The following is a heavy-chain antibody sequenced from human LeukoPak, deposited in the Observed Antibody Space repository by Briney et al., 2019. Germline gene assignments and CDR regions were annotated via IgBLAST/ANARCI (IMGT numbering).Heavy chain of an antibody. V-gene: IGHV1-46*01. CDR2: INPSGGST. CDR1: GYTFTSYY. D-gene: IGHD2-21*02. CDR3: ARDKLVTAVPENWFDP. Sequence: ASVKVSCKASGYTFTSYYMHWVRQAPGQGLEWMGIINPSGGSTSYAQKFQGRVTMTRDTSTSTVYMELSSLRSEDTAVYYCARDKLVTAVPENWFDPWGQGTLVTVSS. J-gene: IGHJ5*02.